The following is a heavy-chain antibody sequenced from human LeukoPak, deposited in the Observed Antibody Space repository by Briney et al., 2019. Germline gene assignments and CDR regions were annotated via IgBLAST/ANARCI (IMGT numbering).Heavy chain of an antibody. J-gene: IGHJ5*02. CDR3: ARGSRIAARNWFDP. Sequence: SETLSLTCAVYGGSFSGYYWSWIRQPPGKGLEWIGEINHSGSTNYNPSLKSRVTISVDTSKNQFFLKLSSVTAADTAVYYCARGSRIAARNWFDPWGQGTLVTVSS. CDR2: INHSGST. CDR1: GGSFSGYY. V-gene: IGHV4-34*01. D-gene: IGHD6-6*01.